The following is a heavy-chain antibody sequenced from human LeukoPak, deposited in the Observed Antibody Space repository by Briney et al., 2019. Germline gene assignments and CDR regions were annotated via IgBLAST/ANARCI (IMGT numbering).Heavy chain of an antibody. CDR1: GFTFSSYW. CDR2: IKQDGSEK. CDR3: ARGGGSYYRTFDY. J-gene: IGHJ4*02. V-gene: IGHV3-7*01. Sequence: GGSLRLSCAASGFTFSSYWMSWVRQAPGKGLEGVANIKQDGSEKYYVDSVKGRFTISRDNAKNSLYLQMNSLRAEDTAVYYCARGGGSYYRTFDYWGQGTLVTVSS. D-gene: IGHD1-26*01.